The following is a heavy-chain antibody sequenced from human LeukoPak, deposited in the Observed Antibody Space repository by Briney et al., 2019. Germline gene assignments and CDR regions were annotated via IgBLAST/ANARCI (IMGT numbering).Heavy chain of an antibody. V-gene: IGHV3-64*01. Sequence: GGSLRLSCAASGFTFSRYAMHWVRQAPGKGLEYVSAITRDGGSTFYANSVNSRFTISRDNSKNTLYLQMGSLRTDDMAMYYCAKVVGYGSGWYYEYWGQGTLVTVSS. CDR2: ITRDGGST. CDR3: AKVVGYGSGWYYEY. CDR1: GFTFSRYA. J-gene: IGHJ4*02. D-gene: IGHD6-19*01.